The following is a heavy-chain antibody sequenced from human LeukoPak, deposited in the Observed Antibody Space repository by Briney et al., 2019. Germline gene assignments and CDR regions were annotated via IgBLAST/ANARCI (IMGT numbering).Heavy chain of an antibody. CDR2: ISGSGGST. D-gene: IGHD2-2*01. CDR3: AKLSGYCTGTSCRTENDY. CDR1: GFTLSTYA. V-gene: IGHV3-23*01. J-gene: IGHJ4*02. Sequence: PGGSLRLSCAASGFTLSTYAMSWVRQAPGKGLEWVSGISGSGGSTYYADSVKGRFTVSKDNSKNTLYLQMNNLRAEDTAVYYCAKLSGYCTGTSCRTENDYWGQGTLVTVSS.